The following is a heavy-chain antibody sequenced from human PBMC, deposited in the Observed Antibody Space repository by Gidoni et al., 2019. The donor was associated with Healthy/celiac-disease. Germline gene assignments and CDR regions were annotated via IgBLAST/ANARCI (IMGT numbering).Heavy chain of an antibody. Sequence: QVQLVQSGAEVKKPGASVTVSCKASGYTFTSYGISWVRQAPGQGLEWMGWISAYNGNTNYAQKLQGRVTMTTDTSTSTAYMELRSLRSDDTAVYYCARDHPTRGVSYSLGPDYWGQGTLVTVSS. D-gene: IGHD3-16*01. CDR2: ISAYNGNT. V-gene: IGHV1-18*01. CDR1: GYTFTSYG. CDR3: ARDHPTRGVSYSLGPDY. J-gene: IGHJ4*02.